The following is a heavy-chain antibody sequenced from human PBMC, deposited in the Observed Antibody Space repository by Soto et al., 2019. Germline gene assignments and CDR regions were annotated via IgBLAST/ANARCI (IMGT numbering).Heavy chain of an antibody. Sequence: ASVKVSCKASGYTFTSYAMHWVRQAPGQRLEWMGWINAGNGNTKYSQKFQGRVTITRDTSASTAYMELNSLRADDTAVYFCAREPPYVTRGVNPYFDLWGLGTLVTVSS. CDR1: GYTFTSYA. D-gene: IGHD3-10*01. J-gene: IGHJ4*02. V-gene: IGHV1-3*01. CDR3: AREPPYVTRGVNPYFDL. CDR2: INAGNGNT.